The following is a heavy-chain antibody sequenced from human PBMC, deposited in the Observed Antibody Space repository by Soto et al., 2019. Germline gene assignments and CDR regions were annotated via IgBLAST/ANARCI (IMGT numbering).Heavy chain of an antibody. CDR3: ARDDITMVRGVNMGVWFDP. D-gene: IGHD3-10*01. J-gene: IGHJ5*02. CDR1: GYTFTSYY. CDR2: INPSGGST. V-gene: IGHV1-46*01. Sequence: ASVKVSCKASGYTFTSYYMHWVRQAPGQGLEWMGIINPSGGSTSYAQKFQGRVTMTRDTSTSTVYMELSSLRSEDTAVYYCARDDITMVRGVNMGVWFDPWGQGTLVTVSS.